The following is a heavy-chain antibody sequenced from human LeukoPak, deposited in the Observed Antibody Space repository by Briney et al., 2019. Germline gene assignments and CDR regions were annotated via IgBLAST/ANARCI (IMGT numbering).Heavy chain of an antibody. CDR1: GGSISSYY. CDR2: IYYSGST. Sequence: PSETLSLTCTVSGGSISSYYWSWIRQPPGKGLEWIGYIYYSGSTNYNPSLKSRVTISVDTSKNQFSLKLSSVTAADTAVYYCARDSYSIAAEGYFDYRGQGTLVTVSS. D-gene: IGHD6-13*01. V-gene: IGHV4-59*01. CDR3: ARDSYSIAAEGYFDY. J-gene: IGHJ4*02.